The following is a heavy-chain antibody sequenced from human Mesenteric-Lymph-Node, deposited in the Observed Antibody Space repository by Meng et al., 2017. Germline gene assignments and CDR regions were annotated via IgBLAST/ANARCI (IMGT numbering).Heavy chain of an antibody. CDR1: GFTFSSYW. J-gene: IGHJ4*02. Sequence: GESLKISCSASGFTFSSYWMSWVRQPPGKGLECVANIKQDGSEKNYVDSVKGRFTISRDNANNSLYLQMTSLRAEDTAVYYCARDSWFGEFGYYFDYWGQGTLVTVSS. CDR2: IKQDGSEK. V-gene: IGHV3-7*01. D-gene: IGHD3-10*01. CDR3: ARDSWFGEFGYYFDY.